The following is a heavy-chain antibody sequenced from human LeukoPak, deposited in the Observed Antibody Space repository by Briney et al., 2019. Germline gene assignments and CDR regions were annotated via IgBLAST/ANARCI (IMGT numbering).Heavy chain of an antibody. Sequence: SETLSLTCTVSGGSISSYYWSWIRQPAGKGLEWIGRIYTSGSTNYNPSLKSRVTMSVDTSKNQFSLKLSSVTAADTAVYYCARDTVPAAPLRFDPWGQGTLVTVSS. J-gene: IGHJ5*02. D-gene: IGHD2-2*01. CDR3: ARDTVPAAPLRFDP. CDR1: GGSISSYY. CDR2: IYTSGST. V-gene: IGHV4-4*07.